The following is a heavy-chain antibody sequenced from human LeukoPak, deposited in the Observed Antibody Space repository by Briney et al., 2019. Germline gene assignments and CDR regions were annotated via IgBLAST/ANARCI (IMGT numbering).Heavy chain of an antibody. D-gene: IGHD5-24*01. V-gene: IGHV3-30-3*01. Sequence: XASGFTFSXXXXXWVRXAPGXXXXXVAVISYDGSNKYYADSVKGRFTISRDNSKNTLYLQMNSLRAEDTAVYYCAREWLDYYYMDVWGKGTTVTVSS. CDR2: ISYDGSNK. CDR3: AREWLDYYYMDV. J-gene: IGHJ6*03. CDR1: GFTFSXXX.